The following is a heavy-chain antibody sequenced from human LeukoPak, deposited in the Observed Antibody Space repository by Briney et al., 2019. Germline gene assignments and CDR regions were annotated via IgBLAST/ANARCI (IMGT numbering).Heavy chain of an antibody. CDR1: GGSISSGDYY. D-gene: IGHD6-6*01. CDR3: AGPRPSMDV. Sequence: SETLSLTCTVSGGSISSGDYYWSWIRQPPGKGLEWIGYIYYSGSTYYTPSLRGRVTISVDTSKNQFSLKLSSVTAADTAVYYCAGPRPSMDVWGQGTTVTVSS. CDR2: IYYSGST. V-gene: IGHV4-30-4*01. J-gene: IGHJ6*02.